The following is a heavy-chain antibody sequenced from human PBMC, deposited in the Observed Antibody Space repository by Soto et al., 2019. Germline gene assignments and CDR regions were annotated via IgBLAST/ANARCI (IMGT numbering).Heavy chain of an antibody. CDR1: AGSISSSSYY. CDR3: ARTYSGYGL. CDR2: IYYSGST. Sequence: QLQLQESGPGLVKPSETLSLTCTVSAGSISSSSYYWGWIRQPPGKGLEWIGSIYYSGSTYYNPALKSRVTISADTSTNQFSLKLSSVAAADTAVYYCARTYSGYGLWGQGTLVTVSS. J-gene: IGHJ4*02. D-gene: IGHD5-12*01. V-gene: IGHV4-39*01.